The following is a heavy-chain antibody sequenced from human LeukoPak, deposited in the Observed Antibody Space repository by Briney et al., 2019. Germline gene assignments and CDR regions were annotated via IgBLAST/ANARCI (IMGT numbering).Heavy chain of an antibody. J-gene: IGHJ3*02. V-gene: IGHV4-30-2*01. D-gene: IGHD3-9*01. CDR1: GGSISSGGYS. Sequence: SQTLSLTCAVSGGSISSGGYSWSWIRQPPGKGLEWIGYIYHSGSTYYNPSLKSRVTISVDRSKNQFSLKLSSVTAADTAVYYCARAQGDDILTGGPGFDIWGQGTMVTVSS. CDR3: ARAQGDDILTGGPGFDI. CDR2: IYHSGST.